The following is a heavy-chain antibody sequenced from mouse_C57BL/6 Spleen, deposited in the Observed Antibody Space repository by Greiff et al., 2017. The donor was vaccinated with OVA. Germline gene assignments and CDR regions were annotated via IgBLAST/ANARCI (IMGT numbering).Heavy chain of an antibody. D-gene: IGHD2-4*01. CDR3: AREGDDYAWFAY. CDR2: ISDGGSYT. J-gene: IGHJ3*01. V-gene: IGHV5-4*01. CDR1: GFTFSSYA. Sequence: EVKLMESGGGLVKPGGSLKLSCAASGFTFSSYAMSWVRQTPEKSLEWVATISDGGSYTYYPDNVKGRFTISRDNAKNNLYLQMSHLKSEDTAMYYCAREGDDYAWFAYWGQGTLVTVSA.